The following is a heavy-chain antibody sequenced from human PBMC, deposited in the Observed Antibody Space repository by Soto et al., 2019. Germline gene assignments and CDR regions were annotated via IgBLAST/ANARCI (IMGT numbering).Heavy chain of an antibody. CDR3: ARDTYYDFWSGYYNY. Sequence: GGSLRLSCAASGFTFSDYYMSWIRQAPGKGLEWVSYISSSGSTIYYADSVKGRFTISRDNAKNSLYLQMNSLRAEDTAVYYCARDTYYDFWSGYYNYWGQGTLVTVSS. CDR2: ISSSGSTI. V-gene: IGHV3-11*01. CDR1: GFTFSDYY. J-gene: IGHJ4*02. D-gene: IGHD3-3*01.